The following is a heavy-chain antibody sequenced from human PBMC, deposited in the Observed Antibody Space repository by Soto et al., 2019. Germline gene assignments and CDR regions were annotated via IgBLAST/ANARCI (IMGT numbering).Heavy chain of an antibody. CDR2: IHNSGST. V-gene: IGHV4-59*01. CDR3: ARGYCSSSSCYEFDH. D-gene: IGHD2-2*01. J-gene: IGHJ4*02. CDR1: GGSLTSYY. Sequence: QVQLQESGPGLVKPSETLSLTCTVSGGSLTSYYWIWIRQPPGRGLEWIGSIHNSGSTNYNPSLNGRVTISLDTPKQQYSLKVTSVTAADTAMYYCARGYCSSSSCYEFDHWGQGSLVTVSS.